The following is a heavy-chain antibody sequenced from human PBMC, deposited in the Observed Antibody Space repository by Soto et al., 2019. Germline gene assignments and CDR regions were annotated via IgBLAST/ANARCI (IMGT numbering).Heavy chain of an antibody. J-gene: IGHJ4*02. CDR2: IIPIFGTA. CDR1: GRTFSSYA. Sequence: GASVKVSCKASGRTFSSYAISWVRQAPGQGLEWMGGIIPIFGTANYAQKFQGRVTITADESTSTAYMEPSSLRSEDTAVYYCARDMSSSSERLYYFDYWGQGTLVTVSS. D-gene: IGHD6-6*01. CDR3: ARDMSSSSERLYYFDY. V-gene: IGHV1-69*13.